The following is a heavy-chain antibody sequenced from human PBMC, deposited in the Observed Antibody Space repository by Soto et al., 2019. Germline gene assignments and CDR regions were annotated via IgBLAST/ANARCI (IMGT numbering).Heavy chain of an antibody. Sequence: GGSLRLSCAASGFTFSDYYMSWIRQAPGKGLEWVSYISSSGSTIYYADSVKGRFTISRDNAKNSLYLQMNSLRAEDTAVYYFARDRRYCSGGSCYHIPTFDYWGQGTLVTVSS. CDR3: ARDRRYCSGGSCYHIPTFDY. CDR1: GFTFSDYY. V-gene: IGHV3-11*01. D-gene: IGHD2-15*01. CDR2: ISSSGSTI. J-gene: IGHJ4*02.